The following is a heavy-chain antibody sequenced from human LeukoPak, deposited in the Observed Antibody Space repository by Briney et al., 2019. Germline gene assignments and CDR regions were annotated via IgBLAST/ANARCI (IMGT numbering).Heavy chain of an antibody. V-gene: IGHV4-59*01. Sequence: SETLSLTCTASGGSISSYYWSWIRQPPGKGLEWIGYIYYSGSTNYNPSLKSRVTISVDTSKNQFSLKLSSVTAADTAVYYCARDRQWDWNYSGYMDVWGKGTTVTVSS. CDR3: ARDRQWDWNYSGYMDV. J-gene: IGHJ6*03. CDR1: GGSISSYY. D-gene: IGHD1-7*01. CDR2: IYYSGST.